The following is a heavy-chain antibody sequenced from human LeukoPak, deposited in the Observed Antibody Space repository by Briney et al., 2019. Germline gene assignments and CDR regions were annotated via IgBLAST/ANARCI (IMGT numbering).Heavy chain of an antibody. CDR2: INHSGST. CDR3: ASFLRSGSYDRGVGY. CDR1: GGSFSGYY. Sequence: SETLSLTCAVYGGSFSGYYWSWIRQPPGKGLEWIGEINHSGSTNYNPSLKSRVTISVDTSKNQFSLKLSSVTAADTAVYYCASFLRSGSYDRGVGYWGQGTLVTVSP. J-gene: IGHJ4*02. D-gene: IGHD1-26*01. V-gene: IGHV4-34*01.